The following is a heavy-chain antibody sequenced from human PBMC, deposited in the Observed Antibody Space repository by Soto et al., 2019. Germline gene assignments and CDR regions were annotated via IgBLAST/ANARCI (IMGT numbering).Heavy chain of an antibody. D-gene: IGHD2-2*01. CDR1: GGSVSSGSYY. V-gene: IGHV4-61*01. CDR2: IYYSGST. Sequence: SETLSLTCTVSGGSVSSGSYYWSWIRQPPGKGLEWIGYIYYSGSTNYNPSLKSRVTISVDTSKNQFSLKLSSVTAADTAVYYCARISPDIVVVPAAVGAFDIWGQGTMVTVSS. CDR3: ARISPDIVVVPAAVGAFDI. J-gene: IGHJ3*02.